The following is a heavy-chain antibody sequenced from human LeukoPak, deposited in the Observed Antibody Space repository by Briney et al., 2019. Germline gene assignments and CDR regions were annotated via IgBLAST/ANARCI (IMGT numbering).Heavy chain of an antibody. CDR2: ISCSSSYI. Sequence: GGSLRLSCAASGFTFSSYSMNWVRQAPGQGLEWVSSISCSSSYIYYADSVKGRFTISRDNAKNSLYLQLNSLRAEDTAVYYCARGDVAGVVYWGQGTLVTVSS. CDR1: GFTFSSYS. CDR3: ARGDVAGVVY. V-gene: IGHV3-21*01. J-gene: IGHJ4*02. D-gene: IGHD2-21*01.